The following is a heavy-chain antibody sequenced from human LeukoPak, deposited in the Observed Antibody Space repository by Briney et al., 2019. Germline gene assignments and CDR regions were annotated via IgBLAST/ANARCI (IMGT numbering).Heavy chain of an antibody. V-gene: IGHV3-23*01. D-gene: IGHD3-10*01. J-gene: IGHJ4*02. CDR3: AKADSMVRGVIGSD. CDR1: GGSISSSNYY. CDR2: ISGSGGST. Sequence: ETLSLTCTVSGGSISSSNYYWGWIRQAPGKGLEWVSAISGSGGSTYYADSVKGRFTISRDNSKNTLYLQMNSLRAEDTAVYYCAKADSMVRGVIGSDWGQGTLVTVSS.